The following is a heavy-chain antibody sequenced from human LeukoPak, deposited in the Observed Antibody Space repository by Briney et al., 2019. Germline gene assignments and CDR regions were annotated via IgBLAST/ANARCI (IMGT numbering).Heavy chain of an antibody. CDR3: GRSRAYGGGDYFDY. Sequence: ASVKVSCKVSGYTLTESSMHWVRQAPGKGLEWMGGFDPEDGETIYAQKFQGRVTMTEDTSTDTAYMELSSLRSEDTAVYYCGRSRAYGGGDYFDYWGQGTLVTVSS. V-gene: IGHV1-24*01. J-gene: IGHJ4*02. CDR2: FDPEDGET. D-gene: IGHD3-16*01. CDR1: GYTLTESS.